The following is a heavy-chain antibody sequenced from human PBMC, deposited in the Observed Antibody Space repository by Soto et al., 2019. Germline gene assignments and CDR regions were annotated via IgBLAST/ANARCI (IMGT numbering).Heavy chain of an antibody. J-gene: IGHJ4*02. CDR3: ARDSGIVAALLDY. CDR2: IYYSGST. CDR1: GGSISSYY. D-gene: IGHD6-13*01. V-gene: IGHV4-59*01. Sequence: QVQLQESGPGLVKPSETLSLTCTVSGGSISSYYWRWIRQPPGKGLEWIGYIYYSGSTNYNPSLRNRVTLPVDTSKNQFSLKLSSVTAADTAVYYCARDSGIVAALLDYWCQGTLVTVSS.